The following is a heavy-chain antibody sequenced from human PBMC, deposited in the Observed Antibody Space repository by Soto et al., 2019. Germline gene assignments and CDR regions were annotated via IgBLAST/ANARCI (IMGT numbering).Heavy chain of an antibody. J-gene: IGHJ6*02. CDR3: AKGYCTNGVCYGMDV. CDR2: IIPIFGTA. V-gene: IGHV1-69*13. Sequence: GASVKVSCKASEGTFSSYAISWVRQAPGQGLEWMGGIIPIFGTANYAQKFQGRVTITADESTSTAYMELSSLRSEDTAVYYCAKGYCTNGVCYGMDVWGQGTTVTVSS. CDR1: EGTFSSYA. D-gene: IGHD2-8*01.